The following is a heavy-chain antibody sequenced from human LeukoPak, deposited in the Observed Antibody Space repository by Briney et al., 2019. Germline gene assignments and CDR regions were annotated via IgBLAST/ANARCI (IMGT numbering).Heavy chain of an antibody. CDR1: GFPFSTYA. Sequence: PGGSLRLSCAASGFPFSTYAMNWVRQAPGKGLEWVSVITGSGGFTQYADSVKGRFTISRDNSKNALYVQMNSLRAEDTAVYYCAKGHYYGSGSLDYWGQGTLVTVSS. D-gene: IGHD3-10*01. CDR2: ITGSGGFT. CDR3: AKGHYYGSGSLDY. J-gene: IGHJ4*02. V-gene: IGHV3-23*01.